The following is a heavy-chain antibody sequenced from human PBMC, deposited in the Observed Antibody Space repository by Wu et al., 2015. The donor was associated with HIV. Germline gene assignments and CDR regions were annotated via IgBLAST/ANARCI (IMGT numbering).Heavy chain of an antibody. CDR3: ARDSGYGDTMVRGTSGMDV. V-gene: IGHV1-18*01. D-gene: IGHD3-10*01. J-gene: IGHJ6*02. CDR2: ISAYNGNT. Sequence: QVQLVQSGAEVKKPGASVKSPDRLLVHLYQLWYQLGATGPGQGLEWMGWISAYNGNTNYAQKLQGRVTMTTDTSTSTAYMELRSLRSDDTAVYYCARDSGYGDTMVRGTSGMDVWGQGTTVTVSS. CDR1: VHLYQLW.